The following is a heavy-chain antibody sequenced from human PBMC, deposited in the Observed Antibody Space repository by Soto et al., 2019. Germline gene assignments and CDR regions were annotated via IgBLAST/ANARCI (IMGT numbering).Heavy chain of an antibody. V-gene: IGHV4-30-4*01. J-gene: IGHJ4*02. Sequence: PSETLSLTCTVSGGSISSGDYYWSWIRQPPGKGLEWIGHIYYSGSTYYNPSLKSRVTISVDTSKNQFSLKLSSVTAADTAVYYCARDGLRFLEWSSYWGQGTLVTVSS. CDR3: ARDGLRFLEWSSY. D-gene: IGHD3-3*01. CDR1: GGSISSGDYY. CDR2: IYYSGST.